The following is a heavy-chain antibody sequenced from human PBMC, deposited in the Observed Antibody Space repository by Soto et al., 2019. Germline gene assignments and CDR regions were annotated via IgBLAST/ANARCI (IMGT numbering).Heavy chain of an antibody. V-gene: IGHV5-51*01. J-gene: IGHJ4*02. Sequence: GESLKISCQGSGYRFSTYWIAWVRQMPGKGLEWMGSIYPSDSDTKYSPSFQGRFTISRDNSKNTLYLQMNSLRAEDTAVYYCAKDHNPQWLVRDSYDYWGQGTLVTVSS. D-gene: IGHD6-19*01. CDR2: IYPSDSDT. CDR1: GYRFSTYW. CDR3: AKDHNPQWLVRDSYDY.